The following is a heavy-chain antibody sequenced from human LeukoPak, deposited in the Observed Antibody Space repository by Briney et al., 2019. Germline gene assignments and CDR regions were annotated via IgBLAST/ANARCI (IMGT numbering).Heavy chain of an antibody. Sequence: SETLSLTCTVSGGSISSSSYYWGWIRQPPGKGLEWIGSIYYSGSTYYNPSLKSRVTISVDTSKNQFSLKLSSVTAADTAVYYCARDPYYYGSGVAFDIWGQGAMVTVSS. D-gene: IGHD3-10*01. CDR1: GGSISSSSYY. J-gene: IGHJ3*02. CDR3: ARDPYYYGSGVAFDI. V-gene: IGHV4-39*07. CDR2: IYYSGST.